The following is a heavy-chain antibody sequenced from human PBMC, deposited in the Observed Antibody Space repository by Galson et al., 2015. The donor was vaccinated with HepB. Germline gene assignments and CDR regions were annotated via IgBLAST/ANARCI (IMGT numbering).Heavy chain of an antibody. J-gene: IGHJ2*01. CDR1: GFTFSSYS. Sequence: SLRLSCAASGFTFSSYSMNWVRQAPGKGLEWVSSISSSSSYIYYADSVKGRFTISRDNAKNSLYLQMNSLRAEDTAVYYCARAPEWEALGYCSSTSCGDWYFDLWGRGTLVTVSS. D-gene: IGHD2-2*01. CDR2: ISSSSSYI. CDR3: ARAPEWEALGYCSSTSCGDWYFDL. V-gene: IGHV3-21*01.